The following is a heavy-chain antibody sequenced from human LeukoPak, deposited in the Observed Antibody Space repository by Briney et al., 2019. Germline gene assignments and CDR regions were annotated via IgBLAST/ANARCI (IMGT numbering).Heavy chain of an antibody. CDR1: GFTFSANN. D-gene: IGHD3-16*01. CDR2: IDHDGSQK. Sequence: GGSLRLSCAVSGFTFSANNMHWVRQAPGKGLEWVTFIDHDGSQKFYADSVKGRFTISRDNSKNALYLHINSLRPEDTAVYYCAKDGGGGTYSFDYWGQGSPVTVSS. CDR3: AKDGGGGTYSFDY. J-gene: IGHJ4*02. V-gene: IGHV3-30*02.